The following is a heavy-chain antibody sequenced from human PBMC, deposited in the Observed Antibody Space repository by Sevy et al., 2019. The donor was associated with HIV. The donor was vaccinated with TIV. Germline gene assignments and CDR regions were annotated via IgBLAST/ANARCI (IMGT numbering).Heavy chain of an antibody. J-gene: IGHJ3*02. D-gene: IGHD2-2*01. CDR2: IIGDTYYT. CDR3: TRASLLGYCSTTSCYYAFDI. CDR1: RITFSTSV. Sequence: GGSLRLSCNASRITFSTSVMNWVRQSPDRGLEWVSSIIGDTYYTHYADSMRGRFIVSRDNGKNSLFLEMNSPTVEDTAVYYCTRASLLGYCSTTSCYYAFDIWGPGTVVTVSS. V-gene: IGHV3-21*01.